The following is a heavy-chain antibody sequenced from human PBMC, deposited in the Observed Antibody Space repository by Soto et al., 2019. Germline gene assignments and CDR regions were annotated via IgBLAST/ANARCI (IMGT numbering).Heavy chain of an antibody. D-gene: IGHD3-10*01. CDR3: TRAGRFPRSWFDP. CDR2: VNHSGEA. V-gene: IGHV4-34*01. J-gene: IGHJ5*02. Sequence: SETLSLTCGVYGGSFRNYYWIWVRQPPGKGLEWIGEVNHSGEATYNPSLQSRVTISLGTSNNHFSLKMTSLTAADTALYFCTRAGRFPRSWFDPWGQGTQVTVSS. CDR1: GGSFRNYY.